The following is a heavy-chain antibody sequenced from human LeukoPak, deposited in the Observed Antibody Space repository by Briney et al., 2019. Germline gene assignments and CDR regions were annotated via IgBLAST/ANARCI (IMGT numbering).Heavy chain of an antibody. CDR1: GGSISNGDYY. CDR3: ARDQLGDAVDI. D-gene: IGHD3-16*01. Sequence: PSETLSLTCSVSGGSISNGDYYWSWIRQPPGKGLEWIGYISYTWNTYYNPSLKSRFTISVDTSKNQFSLRLNSVTAADTAVYYCARDQLGDAVDIWGQGTMVTVSS. CDR2: ISYTWNT. V-gene: IGHV4-30-4*02. J-gene: IGHJ3*02.